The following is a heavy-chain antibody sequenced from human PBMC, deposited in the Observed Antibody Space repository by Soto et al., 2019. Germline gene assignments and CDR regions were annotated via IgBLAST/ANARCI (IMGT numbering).Heavy chain of an antibody. CDR1: GFTFSGYS. CDR3: ARGDGYCTSHSCFHLPDAFDI. V-gene: IGHV3-48*01. J-gene: IGHJ3*02. D-gene: IGHD2-2*01. Sequence: EVQLVESGGGLVQPGGSLRLSCAASGFTFSGYSMNWVRQAPGKGLEWISYISSSSSTIYYADSVKGRFTISRDNGNNSLYLQMNSLRAEDTAVYYCARGDGYCTSHSCFHLPDAFDIWGQGTMVTVSS. CDR2: ISSSSSTI.